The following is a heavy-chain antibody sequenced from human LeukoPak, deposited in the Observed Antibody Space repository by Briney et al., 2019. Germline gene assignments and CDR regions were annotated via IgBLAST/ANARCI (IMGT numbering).Heavy chain of an antibody. CDR2: IYPGYSDA. J-gene: IGHJ5*02. V-gene: IGHV5-51*01. CDR3: VRFALTSSLDH. Sequence: GESLQISCKISGSKLTNNWIGWVRQVPGKGLEWMGLIYPGYSDAKYSPSFQGQVTLSVDASISTAYLQLSGLRASDTAIYYCVRFALTSSLDHWGQGTLVTVSS. CDR1: GSKLTNNW. D-gene: IGHD6-13*01.